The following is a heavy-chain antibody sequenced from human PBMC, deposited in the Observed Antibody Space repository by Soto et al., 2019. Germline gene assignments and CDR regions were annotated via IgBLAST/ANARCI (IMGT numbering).Heavy chain of an antibody. CDR1: GGTFSSYA. V-gene: IGHV1-69*13. CDR3: ARYPYDSSGYGAGGGYYYGMDV. J-gene: IGHJ6*04. Sequence: SVKVSCKASGGTFSSYAISWVRQAPGQGLEWMGGIIPIFGTANYAQKFQGRVTITADESTSTAYMELSSLRSEDTAVYYCARYPYDSSGYGAGGGYYYGMDVWGKGTTVTVSS. D-gene: IGHD3-22*01. CDR2: IIPIFGTA.